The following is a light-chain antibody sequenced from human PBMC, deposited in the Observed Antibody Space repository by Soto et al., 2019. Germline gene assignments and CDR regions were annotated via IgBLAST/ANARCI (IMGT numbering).Light chain of an antibody. V-gene: IGLV2-14*01. J-gene: IGLJ2*01. CDR3: SSDTSSSTLVV. CDR2: EVS. CDR1: SSDVGGYNY. Sequence: QSALTQPASVSGSPGQSITISCTGTSSDVGGYNYVSWYQQHPGKAPKLMIYEVSNRPSGVSNRFSGSKSGNTASLTISGLLAEDEADYYCSSDTSSSTLVVFGGGTKLTVL.